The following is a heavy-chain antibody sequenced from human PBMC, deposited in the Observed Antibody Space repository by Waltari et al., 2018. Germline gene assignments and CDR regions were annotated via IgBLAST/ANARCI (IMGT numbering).Heavy chain of an antibody. CDR2: RKGDGSGR. J-gene: IGHJ4*02. CDR1: W. V-gene: IGHV3-7*03. Sequence: WRAGGRQGPGKGLGGVANRKGDGSGRYYADSVKGRFTVSRDNIKDSVYLQMSSLRTDDTAVYFCARGGWGFVGGALWGQGTMVTVSP. D-gene: IGHD6-19*01. CDR3: ARGGWGFVGGAL.